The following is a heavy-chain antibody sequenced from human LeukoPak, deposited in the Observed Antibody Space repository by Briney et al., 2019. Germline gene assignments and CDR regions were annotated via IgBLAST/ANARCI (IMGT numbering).Heavy chain of an antibody. J-gene: IGHJ4*02. Sequence: GASVKVSCKAPGYTFTSYAMHWVRQAPGQRLEWMGWINAGNGNTKYSQKFQGRVTITRDTSASTAYMELSSLRSEDTAVYYCARPMNCGGDCYYFDYWGQGTLVTVSS. V-gene: IGHV1-3*01. CDR1: GYTFTSYA. CDR3: ARPMNCGGDCYYFDY. CDR2: INAGNGNT. D-gene: IGHD2-21*02.